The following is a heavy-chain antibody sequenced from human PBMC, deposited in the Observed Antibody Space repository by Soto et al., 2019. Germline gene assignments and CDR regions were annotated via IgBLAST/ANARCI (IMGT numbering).Heavy chain of an antibody. CDR2: ISYDGSNK. V-gene: IGHV3-30*03. CDR3: ALEIAAADPWSSEYFQH. Sequence: GGSLRLSCAASGFTFSSYGMHWVRQAPGKGLEWVAVISYDGSNKYYADSVKGRFTISRDNSKNTLYLQMNSLRAEDTAVYYCALEIAAADPWSSEYFQHWGQGTLVTVSS. CDR1: GFTFSSYG. D-gene: IGHD6-13*01. J-gene: IGHJ1*01.